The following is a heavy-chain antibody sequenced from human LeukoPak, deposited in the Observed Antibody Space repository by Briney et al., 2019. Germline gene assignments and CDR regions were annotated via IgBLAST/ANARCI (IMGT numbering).Heavy chain of an antibody. CDR2: IKQDGSEK. CDR3: ARESSSWYFDY. CDR1: GFTFSSYW. D-gene: IGHD6-13*01. V-gene: IGHV3-7*05. Sequence: PEGSLRLSCAASGFTFSSYWMSWVRQAPGKELEWVANIKQDGSEKYYVDSVKGRFTISRDNAKNSLYLQMNSLRAEDTAVYYCARESSSWYFDYWGQGTLVTVSS. J-gene: IGHJ4*02.